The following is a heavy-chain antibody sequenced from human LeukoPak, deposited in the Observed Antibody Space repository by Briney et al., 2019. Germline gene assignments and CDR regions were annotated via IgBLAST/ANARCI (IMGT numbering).Heavy chain of an antibody. V-gene: IGHV3-74*01. J-gene: IGHJ4*02. CDR3: AKVGTPRYSSSHFDY. CDR2: INSDGSST. D-gene: IGHD6-13*01. CDR1: GFTFSSYW. Sequence: GGSLRLSCAASGFTFSSYWMHWVRQAPGKGLVWVSRINSDGSSTSYADSVKGRFTISRDNAKNTLYLQMNSLRAEDTAVYYCAKVGTPRYSSSHFDYWGQGTLVTVSS.